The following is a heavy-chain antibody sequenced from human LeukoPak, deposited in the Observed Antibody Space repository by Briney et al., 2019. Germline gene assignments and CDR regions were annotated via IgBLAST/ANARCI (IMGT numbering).Heavy chain of an antibody. V-gene: IGHV1-24*01. D-gene: IGHD2-2*01. CDR1: GYTLTELS. CDR3: ATVLYCSSTSCPNWFDP. CDR2: FDPEDGET. Sequence: EASVKVSCKVSGYTLTELSMHWVRQAPGKGLEWMGGFDPEDGETIYAQKFQGRVTMTEDTSTDTIYMELSSLRSEDTAVYYCATVLYCSSTSCPNWFDPWGQGTLVTVSS. J-gene: IGHJ5*02.